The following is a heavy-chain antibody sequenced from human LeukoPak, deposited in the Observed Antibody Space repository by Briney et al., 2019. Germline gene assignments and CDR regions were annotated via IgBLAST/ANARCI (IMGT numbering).Heavy chain of an antibody. J-gene: IGHJ4*02. CDR2: IKQDGSEK. Sequence: GGSLRLSCAASGFTFSSYWMSWVRQAPGKGLEWVANIKQDGSEKYYVDSVKGRFTISRDNAKNSLYLQMNSLRAEDTAVYYCARDSVYSSSPEVDYWGQGTLVTVSS. D-gene: IGHD6-6*01. CDR1: GFTFSSYW. V-gene: IGHV3-7*01. CDR3: ARDSVYSSSPEVDY.